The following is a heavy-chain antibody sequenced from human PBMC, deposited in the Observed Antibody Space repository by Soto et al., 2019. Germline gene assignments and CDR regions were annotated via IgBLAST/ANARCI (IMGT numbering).Heavy chain of an antibody. CDR3: ASNSGARYCFDY. CDR1: GGTFSSYA. V-gene: IGHV1-69*13. Sequence: SVKVSCKASGGTFSSYAISWVRQAPGQGLEWMGGIIPIFGTANYAQKFQGRVTITADESTSTAYMELSSLRSEDTAVYYCASNSGARYCFDYWGQGTLVTVSS. J-gene: IGHJ4*02. D-gene: IGHD5-12*01. CDR2: IIPIFGTA.